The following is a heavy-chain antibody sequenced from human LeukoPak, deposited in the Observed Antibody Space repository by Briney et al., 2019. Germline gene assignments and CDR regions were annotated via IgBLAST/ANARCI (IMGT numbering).Heavy chain of an antibody. CDR3: ARPPIAAAGKRSFRYYYYYGMDV. D-gene: IGHD6-13*01. CDR1: GYTFTSYY. J-gene: IGHJ6*02. CDR2: INPSGGST. Sequence: ASVKVPCKASGYTFTSYYMHWVRQAPGQGLEWMGIINPSGGSTSYAQKFQGRVTMTRDTSTSTVYMELSSLRSEDTAVYYCARPPIAAAGKRSFRYYYYYGMDVWGQGTTVTVSS. V-gene: IGHV1-46*01.